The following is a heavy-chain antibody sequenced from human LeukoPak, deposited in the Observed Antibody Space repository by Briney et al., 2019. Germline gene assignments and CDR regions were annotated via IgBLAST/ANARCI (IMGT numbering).Heavy chain of an antibody. CDR1: GYTFTSYY. D-gene: IGHD3-22*01. CDR3: ARVVVVTMVGYNWFDP. Sequence: ASVKVSCKASGYTFTSYYMHWVRQAPGQGLEWMGIINPSGGSTSYAQKFQGRVTMTRDTSTSTVYMELSSLRSEDTAVYYCARVVVVTMVGYNWFDPWGQGTLVTASS. J-gene: IGHJ5*02. CDR2: INPSGGST. V-gene: IGHV1-46*01.